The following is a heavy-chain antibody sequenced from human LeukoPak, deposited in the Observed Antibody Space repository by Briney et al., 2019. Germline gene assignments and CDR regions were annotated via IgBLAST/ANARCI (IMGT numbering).Heavy chain of an antibody. D-gene: IGHD1-26*01. CDR3: AKDGGSYYLLNWFDP. CDR1: GFTFSSYG. V-gene: IGHV3-30*18. J-gene: IGHJ5*02. CDR2: ISYDGSNK. Sequence: GRSLRLSCAASGFTFSSYGMHWVRQAPAKGLEWVAVISYDGSNKYYADSVKGRFTISRDNSKNTLYLQMNSLRAEDTAVYYCAKDGGSYYLLNWFDPWGQGTLVTVSS.